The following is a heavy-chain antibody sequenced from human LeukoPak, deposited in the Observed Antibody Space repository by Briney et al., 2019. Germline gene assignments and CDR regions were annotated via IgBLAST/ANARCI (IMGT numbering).Heavy chain of an antibody. V-gene: IGHV4-39*07. J-gene: IGHJ4*02. CDR1: GGSISSSTYY. CDR2: ISYTGST. CDR3: ARGYSSSWYYFDY. D-gene: IGHD6-13*01. Sequence: SETLSLTCTVSGGSISSSTYYWGWVRQPPGKGLEWIGSISYTGSTYYNPSLKSRVTISVDTSKNQFSLKLSSVTAADTAVYYCARGYSSSWYYFDYWGQGTLVTVSS.